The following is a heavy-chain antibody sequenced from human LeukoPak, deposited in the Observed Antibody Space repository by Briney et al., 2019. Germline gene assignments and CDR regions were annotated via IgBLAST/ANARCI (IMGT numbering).Heavy chain of an antibody. V-gene: IGHV4-31*03. J-gene: IGHJ4*02. D-gene: IGHD5-12*01. CDR1: GGSSSSGDFY. Sequence: SETLSLTCTVSGGSSSSGDFYWSWIPQNPGKGLEWIGYIYYSGSTYYNPSLKSRVTISVDTSKNQFSLKLSSVTAADTAVYYCARMSSDYDFDGVYFDYWGQGTLVTVSS. CDR2: IYYSGST. CDR3: ARMSSDYDFDGVYFDY.